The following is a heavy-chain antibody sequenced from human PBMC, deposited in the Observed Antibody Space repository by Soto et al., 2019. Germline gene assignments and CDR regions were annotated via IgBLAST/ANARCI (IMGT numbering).Heavy chain of an antibody. CDR2: ISAYNGNT. D-gene: IGHD3-10*01. CDR3: ARASVEYHGSGSYDPAFDY. CDR1: GYTFSNYG. Sequence: GASVQVSCKASGYTFSNYGINWVRQAPGQGLEWMGWISAYNGNTNNARKLQGRGTMTTDTSTSTAYMELRSLRSDDTAVYYCARASVEYHGSGSYDPAFDYWG. J-gene: IGHJ4*01. V-gene: IGHV1-18*01.